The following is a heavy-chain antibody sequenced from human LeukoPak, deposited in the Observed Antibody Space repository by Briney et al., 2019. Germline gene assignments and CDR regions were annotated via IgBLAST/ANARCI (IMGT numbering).Heavy chain of an antibody. Sequence: SETLSLTCTVSGGSISSCSYYWGWIRQPPGKGLEWIGSIYYSGSTYYNPSLKSRVTISVDTSKNQFSLKLSSVTAADTAVYYCARVGGGELPGGPLWGQGTMVTVSS. V-gene: IGHV4-39*01. CDR3: ARVGGGELPGGPL. J-gene: IGHJ3*01. CDR2: IYYSGST. CDR1: GGSISSCSYY. D-gene: IGHD1-26*01.